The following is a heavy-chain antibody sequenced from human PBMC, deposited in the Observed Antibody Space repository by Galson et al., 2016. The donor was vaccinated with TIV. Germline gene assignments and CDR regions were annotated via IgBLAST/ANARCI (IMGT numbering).Heavy chain of an antibody. Sequence: QSGAEVTKPGESLRISCKASGYSFTRYYMHWVRQAPGQGLKWMGVIDPSGGSTTYAQKFQGRVTMTRDMSTSTVYMELSSLRSEDTAVYYCATFSGARGTFDYWGQGTLVTVSS. J-gene: IGHJ4*02. V-gene: IGHV1-46*01. CDR1: GYSFTRYY. CDR2: IDPSGGST. CDR3: ATFSGARGTFDY. D-gene: IGHD3-3*02.